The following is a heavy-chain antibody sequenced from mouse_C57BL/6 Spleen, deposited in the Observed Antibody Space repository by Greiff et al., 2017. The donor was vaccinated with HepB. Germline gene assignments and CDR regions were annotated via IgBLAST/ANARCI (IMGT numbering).Heavy chain of an antibody. V-gene: IGHV1-82*01. J-gene: IGHJ3*01. Sequence: VQLQQSGPELVKPGASVKISCKASGYAFSSSWMNWVKQRPGKGLEWIGRIYPGDGDTNYNGKFKGKATLTADKSSSTAYMQLSSLTSEDSAVYFCARNLITTVEGFAYWGQGTLVTVSA. CDR2: IYPGDGDT. CDR1: GYAFSSSW. CDR3: ARNLITTVEGFAY. D-gene: IGHD1-1*01.